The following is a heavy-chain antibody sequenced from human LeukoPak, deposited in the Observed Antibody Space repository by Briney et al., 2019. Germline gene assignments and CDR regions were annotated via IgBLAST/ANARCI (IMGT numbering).Heavy chain of an antibody. CDR2: IYPGDSDT. D-gene: IGHD5-24*01. CDR3: ARQRRDGYNSAFDI. V-gene: IGHV5-51*01. Sequence: GESLKISCKGPGYSFTSYWIGWVRQMPGKGLEWMGIIYPGDSDTRYSPSFQGQVTISADKSISTAYLQWSSLKASDTAMFYCARQRRDGYNSAFDIWGQGTMATVSS. J-gene: IGHJ3*02. CDR1: GYSFTSYW.